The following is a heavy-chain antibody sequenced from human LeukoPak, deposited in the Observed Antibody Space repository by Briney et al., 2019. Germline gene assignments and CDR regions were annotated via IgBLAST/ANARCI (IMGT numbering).Heavy chain of an antibody. CDR1: GFTFSSYS. J-gene: IGHJ4*02. D-gene: IGHD3-10*01. CDR2: ISSSSSTI. Sequence: GGSLRLSCAASGFTFSSYSMNWVRQAPGKGLEWVSYISSSSSTIYYVDSVKGRFTISRDNAKNSLYLQMNSLRAEDTAVYYCARDSTGYYGSGSYFLSGWGQGTLVTVSS. CDR3: ARDSTGYYGSGSYFLSG. V-gene: IGHV3-48*01.